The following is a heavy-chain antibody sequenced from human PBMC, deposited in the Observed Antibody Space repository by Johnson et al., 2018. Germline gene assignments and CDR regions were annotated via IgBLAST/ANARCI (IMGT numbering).Heavy chain of an antibody. Sequence: QVQLQESGPGLVKPSETLSLTCTVSGGSISSYYWSWIRQPPGKGLEWIGYIYHSGSTNYNPSLRSRVTISVDTSKNQFSLKLSSGTAADTAGYYCARAPSFIGAAGTGYYYYCMDVWGKGTTVTFSS. CDR1: GGSISSYY. D-gene: IGHD6-13*01. CDR2: IYHSGST. V-gene: IGHV4-59*01. J-gene: IGHJ6*03. CDR3: ARAPSFIGAAGTGYYYYCMDV.